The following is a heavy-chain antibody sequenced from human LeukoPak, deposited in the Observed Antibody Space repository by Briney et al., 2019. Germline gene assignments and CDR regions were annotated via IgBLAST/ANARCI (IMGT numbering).Heavy chain of an antibody. Sequence: ASVNASCKASGYTFTNYDTNWVRLATGQGLEWMEWMNPNSGNTGYAQKFQGRVTMTRNTSVSTAYMDLSSLRSEDTAVYYCARFSDIVVVPAASGPEDYWGQGTLVTVSS. CDR3: ARFSDIVVVPAASGPEDY. V-gene: IGHV1-8*01. CDR1: GYTFTNYD. D-gene: IGHD2-2*01. CDR2: MNPNSGNT. J-gene: IGHJ4*02.